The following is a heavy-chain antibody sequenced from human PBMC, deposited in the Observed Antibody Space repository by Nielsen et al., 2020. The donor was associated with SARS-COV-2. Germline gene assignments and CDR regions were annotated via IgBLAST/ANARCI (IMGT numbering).Heavy chain of an antibody. D-gene: IGHD1-26*01. CDR2: IYYSGST. V-gene: IGHV4-31*03. Sequence: SETLSLTCTVSGGSISSGGYYWSWIRQRPGKGLEWIGYIYYSGSTYYNPSLKSRVTISVDTSKNQFSLKLSSVTAADTAVYYCANLGVGGGAFDIWGQGTMVTVSS. CDR1: GGSISSGGYY. J-gene: IGHJ3*02. CDR3: ANLGVGGGAFDI.